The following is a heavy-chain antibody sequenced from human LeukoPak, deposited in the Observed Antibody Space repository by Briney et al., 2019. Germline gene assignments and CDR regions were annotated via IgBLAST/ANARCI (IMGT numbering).Heavy chain of an antibody. J-gene: IGHJ4*02. Sequence: ASVKVSCKAPGYTFTNYAMHWVRQAPGQRLEWMGWINAGNGNTEYSQKFQGRVTITRDTSASTAYMELSSLRSEDTAVYYCARVYCSSTSCHYYFDYWGQGTLVTVSS. D-gene: IGHD2-2*01. CDR3: ARVYCSSTSCHYYFDY. V-gene: IGHV1-3*01. CDR2: INAGNGNT. CDR1: GYTFTNYA.